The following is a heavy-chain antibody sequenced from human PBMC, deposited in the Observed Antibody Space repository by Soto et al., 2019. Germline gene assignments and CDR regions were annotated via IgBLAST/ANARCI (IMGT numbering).Heavy chain of an antibody. D-gene: IGHD2-15*01. CDR1: GGSISSSNW. CDR2: IYHSGST. J-gene: IGHJ6*02. CDR3: GAAKGYYYGMDV. V-gene: IGHV4-4*02. Sequence: SETLSLTCAVSGGSISSSNWWSWVRQPPGKGLEWIGEIYHSGSTNYNPSLKSRVTISVDKSKNQFSLKLSSVTAADTAVYYCGAAKGYYYGMDVWGQGTTVTVSS.